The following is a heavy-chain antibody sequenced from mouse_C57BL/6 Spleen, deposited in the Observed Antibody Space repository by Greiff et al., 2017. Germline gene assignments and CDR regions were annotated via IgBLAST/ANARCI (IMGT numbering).Heavy chain of an antibody. Sequence: EVQLVESGGGLVKPGGSLKLSCAASGFTFSSYTMSWVRQTPEKRLEWVATISGGGGNTYYPDSVKGRVTISRDNAKNTLYLQMSSLRSEDTALYYCASHDSMVTPTGFAYWGQGTLVTVSA. CDR3: ASHDSMVTPTGFAY. D-gene: IGHD2-2*01. V-gene: IGHV5-9*01. CDR1: GFTFSSYT. CDR2: ISGGGGNT. J-gene: IGHJ3*01.